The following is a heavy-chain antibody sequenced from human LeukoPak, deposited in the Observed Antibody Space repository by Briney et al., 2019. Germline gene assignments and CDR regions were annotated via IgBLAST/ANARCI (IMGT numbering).Heavy chain of an antibody. Sequence: AETLSLTCTVSGGSIRSHSWHWIRQSPGKGLEWIGSINYFGTTTYKPSLKSRVTLSVDTSKNQFSLKLTSVTAADTAVYYCARDIGGDTDGRASYWFVPWGQGTLVTVSS. J-gene: IGHJ5*02. CDR1: GGSIRSHS. V-gene: IGHV4-59*11. D-gene: IGHD1-1*01. CDR3: ARDIGGDTDGRASYWFVP. CDR2: INYFGTT.